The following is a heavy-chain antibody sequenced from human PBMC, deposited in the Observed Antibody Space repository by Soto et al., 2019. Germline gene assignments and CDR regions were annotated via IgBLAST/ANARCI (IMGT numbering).Heavy chain of an antibody. V-gene: IGHV2-5*01. Sequence: QITLKESGPTLVKPTQTLTLTCTFSGFSLKTGGAGVGWIRQPPEKPLEWLAVIYWNEDKRYNPSLRSRLTITEDPPKTQVVLTISNMDPVDTATYYCAHRGYGDYPRDNWFDPWGQGTLVTVSS. CDR1: GFSLKTGGAG. CDR2: IYWNEDK. J-gene: IGHJ5*02. CDR3: AHRGYGDYPRDNWFDP. D-gene: IGHD4-17*01.